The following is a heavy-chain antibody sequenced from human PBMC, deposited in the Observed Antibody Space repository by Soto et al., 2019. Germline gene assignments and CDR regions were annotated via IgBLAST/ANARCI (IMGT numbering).Heavy chain of an antibody. V-gene: IGHV3-53*05. J-gene: IGHJ5*02. CDR1: GFTVSSSY. CDR3: AKDRSDDSRGTLGFDP. D-gene: IGHD3-22*01. Sequence: EVQLVETGGGLIQPGGSLRISCAASGFTVSSSYMSWVRQAPGKGLEWVSIIHTDGGAYYADSVKGRFTVSRDNSKNTLYLQMNSLRAEDTAVYYCAKDRSDDSRGTLGFDPWGQGTLVTVSS. CDR2: IHTDGGA.